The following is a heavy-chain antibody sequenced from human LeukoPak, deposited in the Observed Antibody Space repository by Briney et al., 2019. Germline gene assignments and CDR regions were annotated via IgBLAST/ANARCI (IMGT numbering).Heavy chain of an antibody. V-gene: IGHV3-53*01. Sequence: PGGSLRLSCAASGFTVSSNYMSWVRQAPGKGLEWVSVIYSGGSTYYADSVKGRFTISRDNSKNTLYLQMNSLRAEDTAVYYCARADSSIAARLSRSSIFNYYYYMVVWGKGTTVTVSS. CDR3: ARADSSIAARLSRSSIFNYYYYMVV. J-gene: IGHJ6*03. CDR2: IYSGGST. D-gene: IGHD6-6*01. CDR1: GFTVSSNY.